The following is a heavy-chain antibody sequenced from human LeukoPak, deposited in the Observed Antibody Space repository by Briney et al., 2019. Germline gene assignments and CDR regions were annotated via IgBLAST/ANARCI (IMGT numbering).Heavy chain of an antibody. CDR2: INHSGST. V-gene: IGHV4-34*01. CDR1: GGSFSGYY. Sequence: SETLSLTCAVYGGSFSGYYWSWIRQPPGKGLEWIGEINHSGSTNYNPSLKSRVTISVDTSKNQFSLKLSSVTAADTAVYYCARAHPEIGYCISTSCYLLDYWGQGTLVTVSS. J-gene: IGHJ4*02. CDR3: ARAHPEIGYCISTSCYLLDY. D-gene: IGHD2-2*01.